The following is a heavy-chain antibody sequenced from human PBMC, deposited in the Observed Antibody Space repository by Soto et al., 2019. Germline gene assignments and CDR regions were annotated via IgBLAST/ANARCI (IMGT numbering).Heavy chain of an antibody. D-gene: IGHD6-6*01. CDR3: ARDRIAARPQYYYYGMDV. J-gene: IGHJ6*02. CDR1: GDSVSSNSAA. Sequence: SQTHSLTCAISGDSVSSNSAAWNWIRQSPSRGLEWLGGTYYRSKWYNDYAVSVKSRITINPDTSKNQFSLQLNSVTPEDTAVYYCARDRIAARPQYYYYGMDVWGQGTTVTVSS. V-gene: IGHV6-1*01. CDR2: TYYRSKWYN.